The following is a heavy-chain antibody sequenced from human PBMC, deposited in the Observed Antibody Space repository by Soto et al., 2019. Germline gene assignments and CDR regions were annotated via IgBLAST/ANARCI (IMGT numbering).Heavy chain of an antibody. Sequence: QLQLQESGPGLVKPSETLSLTCTVSGGSISSSSYYWGWIRQPPGKGLEWIGSIYYSGSTYYNPSLKSRVTISVDTSKNQFSLRLSSVTAADTAVYYCARGALGILWGSGSYYNSWGQGTLVTVSS. CDR2: IYYSGST. CDR3: ARGALGILWGSGSYYNS. CDR1: GGSISSSSYY. V-gene: IGHV4-39*01. J-gene: IGHJ4*02. D-gene: IGHD3-10*01.